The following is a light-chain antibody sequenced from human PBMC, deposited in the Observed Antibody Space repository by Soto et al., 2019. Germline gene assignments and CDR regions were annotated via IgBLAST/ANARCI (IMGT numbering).Light chain of an antibody. J-gene: IGKJ1*01. V-gene: IGKV1-39*01. CDR1: QSISTY. CDR2: AAS. Sequence: DIQMTQSPSSLSASLGDRVTITCRASQSISTYLHWYQQTPGKPPELLIYAASNLQSGVPSRFSGGGSGTDFTLTSRSLQPEDFATYYCQQGYSAPWTFGQGTNVEIK. CDR3: QQGYSAPWT.